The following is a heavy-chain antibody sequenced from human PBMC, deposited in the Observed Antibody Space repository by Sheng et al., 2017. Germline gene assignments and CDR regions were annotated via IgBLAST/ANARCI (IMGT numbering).Heavy chain of an antibody. V-gene: IGHV1-46*01. CDR2: INPSGGST. D-gene: IGHD6-13*01. CDR3: ARDGDGLGYSSSRFDY. CDR1: GYTFTSYY. J-gene: IGHJ4*02. Sequence: QVQLVQSGAEVKKPGASVKVSCKASGYTFTSYYMHWVRQAPGQGLEWMGIINPSGGSTSYAQKFQGRVTMTRDTSTSTVYMELSSLRSEDTAVYYCARDGDGLGYSSSRFDYWGQGTPGHRLL.